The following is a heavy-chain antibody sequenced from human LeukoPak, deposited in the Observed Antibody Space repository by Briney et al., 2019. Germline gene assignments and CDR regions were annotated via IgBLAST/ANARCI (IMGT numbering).Heavy chain of an antibody. CDR2: FDPEDGET. D-gene: IGHD2-8*01. CDR1: GYTFTSYG. Sequence: RASVKVSCKASGYTFTSYGISWVRQAPGKGLEWMGGFDPEDGETIYAQKFQGRVTMTEDTSTDTAYMELSSLRSEDTAVYYCATERSRWGEYCTNGVCYNNWFDPWGQGTLVTVSS. CDR3: ATERSRWGEYCTNGVCYNNWFDP. J-gene: IGHJ5*02. V-gene: IGHV1-24*01.